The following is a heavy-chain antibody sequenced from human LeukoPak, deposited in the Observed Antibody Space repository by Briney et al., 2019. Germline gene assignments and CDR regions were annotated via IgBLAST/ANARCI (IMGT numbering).Heavy chain of an antibody. CDR2: INSDGSST. Sequence: GGSLRLSCAASGFTFRSYWMHWVRQAPGKGLVWVSRINSDGSSTSYADTVKGRFTISRDNAKNTLYLQMNSLRVEDSAVYYCARDQIYCSGGYCYFDYWGQGTLVTVSS. V-gene: IGHV3-74*01. D-gene: IGHD2-15*01. J-gene: IGHJ4*02. CDR1: GFTFRSYW. CDR3: ARDQIYCSGGYCYFDY.